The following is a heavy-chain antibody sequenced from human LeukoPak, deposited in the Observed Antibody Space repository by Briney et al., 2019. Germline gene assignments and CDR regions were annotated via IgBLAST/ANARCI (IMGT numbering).Heavy chain of an antibody. J-gene: IGHJ5*02. V-gene: IGHV3-66*01. D-gene: IGHD3-22*01. CDR3: ARDYYDSSGYSGGFDP. CDR1: GFTDSSNY. CDR2: IYSGGST. Sequence: GGSLRLSCAASGFTDSSNYMSWVRQAPGKGLEWVSVIYSGGSTYYADSVKGRFTISRDNSKNTLYLQMNSLRAEDTAVYYCARDYYDSSGYSGGFDPWGQGTLVTVSS.